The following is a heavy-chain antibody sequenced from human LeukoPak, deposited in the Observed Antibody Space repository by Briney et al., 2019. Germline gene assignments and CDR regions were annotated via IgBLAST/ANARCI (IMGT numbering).Heavy chain of an antibody. CDR1: GYTFTSYY. Sequence: GASVKVSCKASGYTFTSYYMHWVRRAPGQGLEWMGIINPSGGSTSYAQKFQGRVTMTRDTSTSTVYMELSSLRSEDTAVYYCARPPYCSSTSCYSDLFDYWGQGTLVTVSS. D-gene: IGHD2-2*02. CDR3: ARPPYCSSTSCYSDLFDY. CDR2: INPSGGST. J-gene: IGHJ4*02. V-gene: IGHV1-46*03.